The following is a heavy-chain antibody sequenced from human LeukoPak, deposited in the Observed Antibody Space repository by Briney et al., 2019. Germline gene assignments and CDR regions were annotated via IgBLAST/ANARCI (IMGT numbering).Heavy chain of an antibody. J-gene: IGHJ4*02. Sequence: SAKVSCKASGGTFSSYAISWVRQAPGQGLEWMGGIIPIFGTANYAQKFQGRVTITADESTSTAYMELSSLKSEDTAVYYCARGPLVSMAPQFTIDYWGQGTLVTVSS. V-gene: IGHV1-69*13. CDR3: ARGPLVSMAPQFTIDY. CDR2: IIPIFGTA. D-gene: IGHD5-24*01. CDR1: GGTFSSYA.